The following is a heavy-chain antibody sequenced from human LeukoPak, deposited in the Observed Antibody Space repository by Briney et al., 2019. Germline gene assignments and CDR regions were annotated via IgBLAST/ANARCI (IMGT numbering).Heavy chain of an antibody. CDR1: GGSISNYF. J-gene: IGHJ4*02. V-gene: IGHV4-59*01. Sequence: SETLSLTCTVSGGSISNYFWSWIRQPPGKVLEWIGFITYSGSTDHNPSLKSRVTISVDASQNQFSLKLTSVTAADTAVYYCVRHTTSGWYQVVYWGQGTLLTVSS. D-gene: IGHD6-19*01. CDR3: VRHTTSGWYQVVY. CDR2: ITYSGST.